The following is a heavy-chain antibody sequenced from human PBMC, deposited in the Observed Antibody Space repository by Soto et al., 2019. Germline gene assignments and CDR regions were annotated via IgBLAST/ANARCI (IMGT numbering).Heavy chain of an antibody. CDR2: VYYTGST. D-gene: IGHD2-21*02. J-gene: IGHJ5*02. CDR3: VRTAREGAVAPHWFDR. V-gene: IGHV4-30-4*01. Sequence: PSETLSLTCTVSGASIRSTDYYWSWIRQAPGKGLEWVGYVYYTGSTYYNPSLMSRLTISVDTSKNQFSLKLTSVTAADTAVYYXVRTAREGAVAPHWFDRWGQGTQVTVSS. CDR1: GASIRSTDYY.